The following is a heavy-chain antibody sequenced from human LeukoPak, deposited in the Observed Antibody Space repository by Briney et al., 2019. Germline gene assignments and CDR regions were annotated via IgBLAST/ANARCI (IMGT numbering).Heavy chain of an antibody. J-gene: IGHJ4*02. CDR3: AKPNCNSATCLTWSPGYFDY. CDR1: GFTFSTYG. V-gene: IGHV3-30*18. D-gene: IGHD2-2*01. Sequence: GGSLRLSCAASGFTFSTYGIHWVRQAPGKGREWGAVISYDGSNKYYADSVKGRFTISRDNSKNTLYLEMNSLRAEDTAIYYCAKPNCNSATCLTWSPGYFDYWGQGTLVTVSS. CDR2: ISYDGSNK.